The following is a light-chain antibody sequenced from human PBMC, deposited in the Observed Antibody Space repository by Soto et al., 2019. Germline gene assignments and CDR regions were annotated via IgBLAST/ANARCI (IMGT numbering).Light chain of an antibody. Sequence: EIVLTQSPATLSLSPEERATLSCRASQSVNNYLAWYQQKPGQAPRLLIYDTSNRATGIPARFSGSGSGTDFTLTISSLEPEDFAVYYCQQYNIWPYTFGQGTKLEIK. J-gene: IGKJ2*01. CDR2: DTS. V-gene: IGKV3-11*01. CDR1: QSVNNY. CDR3: QQYNIWPYT.